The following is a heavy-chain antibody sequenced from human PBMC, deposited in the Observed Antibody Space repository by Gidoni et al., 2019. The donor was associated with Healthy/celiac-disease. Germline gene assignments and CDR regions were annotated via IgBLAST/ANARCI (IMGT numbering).Heavy chain of an antibody. CDR1: GFTFSSYA. Sequence: VQLLESGGGLVQPGGSLRLSCAASGFTFSSYAMSWVRQAPGKGLEGDSAISGSGGSTYYEDAVKGGFNISKDNSKNKLYLQMNSLRAEDTAVYYCAKGSGGTDYWGQGTLVTVSS. CDR3: AKGSGGTDY. J-gene: IGHJ4*02. V-gene: IGHV3-23*01. CDR2: ISGSGGST. D-gene: IGHD2-15*01.